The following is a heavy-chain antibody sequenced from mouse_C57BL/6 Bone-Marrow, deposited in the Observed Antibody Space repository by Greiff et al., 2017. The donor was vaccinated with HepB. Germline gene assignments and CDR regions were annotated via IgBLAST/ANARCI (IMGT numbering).Heavy chain of an antibody. CDR2: IDPNSGGT. CDR1: GYTFTSYW. Sequence: QVQLQQPGAELVKPGASVKLSCKASGYTFTSYWMHWVKQRPGRGLEWIGRIDPNSGGTKYNEKFKSKATLTVDKPSSTAYMQLSSLTSEGSAVYYRAREGVVAHYYAMDYWGQGASVTVSS. J-gene: IGHJ4*01. CDR3: AREGVVAHYYAMDY. D-gene: IGHD1-1*01. V-gene: IGHV1-72*01.